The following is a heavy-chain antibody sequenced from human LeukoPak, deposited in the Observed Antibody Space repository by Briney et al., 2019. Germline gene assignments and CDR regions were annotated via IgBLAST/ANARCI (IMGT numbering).Heavy chain of an antibody. V-gene: IGHV3-21*01. D-gene: IGHD3-3*01. CDR2: ISSSGSYI. CDR1: GFTFSNAW. Sequence: GGSLRLSCAASGFTFSNAWMSWVRQAPGKGLEWVSSISSSGSYIYYADSVKGRFTISRDNTKSSLYLQMNSLRAEDTAVYYCARDSITYYDFWSGYFYYMDVWGKGTTVTVSS. J-gene: IGHJ6*03. CDR3: ARDSITYYDFWSGYFYYMDV.